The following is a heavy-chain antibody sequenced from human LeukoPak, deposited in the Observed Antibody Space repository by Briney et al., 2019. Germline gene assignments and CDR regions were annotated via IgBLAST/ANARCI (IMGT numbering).Heavy chain of an antibody. J-gene: IGHJ4*02. CDR1: GYTFTGYY. CDR2: INPNSGGT. D-gene: IGHD5-18*01. CDR3: ARSSYSYEAYFDY. Sequence: ASVKVSCKASGYTFTGYYMHWVRQAPGQGLEWTGWINPNSGGTNYAQKFQGRVTMTRDTSISTAYMELSRLRSDDTAVYYCARSSYSYEAYFDYWGQGTLVTVSS. V-gene: IGHV1-2*02.